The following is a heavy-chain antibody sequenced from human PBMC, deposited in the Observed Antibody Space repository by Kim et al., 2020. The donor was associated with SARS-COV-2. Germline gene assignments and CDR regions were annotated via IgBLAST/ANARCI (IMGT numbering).Heavy chain of an antibody. J-gene: IGHJ4*01. Sequence: GGSLRLSCAASGFTFSSYAMHWVRQAPGKGLEWVAVISYDGSNKYYADSVKGRFTISRDNSKNTLYLQMNSLRAEDTAVYYCARDAGSYSSGYFIDYWG. CDR1: GFTFSSYA. CDR2: ISYDGSNK. CDR3: ARDAGSYSSGYFIDY. V-gene: IGHV3-30-3*01. D-gene: IGHD3-22*01.